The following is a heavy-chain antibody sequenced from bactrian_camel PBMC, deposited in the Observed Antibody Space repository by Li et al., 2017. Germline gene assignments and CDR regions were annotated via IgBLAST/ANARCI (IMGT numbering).Heavy chain of an antibody. CDR2: INSGGTST. J-gene: IGHJ6*01. CDR3: AKDPYGGTWPSYFGY. V-gene: IGHV3S40*01. D-gene: IGHD6*01. CDR1: GFTFSNYR. Sequence: VQLVESGGGSVQTGGSLRLSCVASGFTFSNYRMSWVRQAPGKGLEWVSTINSGGTSTYYADSVKGRFTISRDNAKNTVYLQLNSLKTEDTAMNYCAKDPYGGTWPSYFGYWGQGTQVTVS.